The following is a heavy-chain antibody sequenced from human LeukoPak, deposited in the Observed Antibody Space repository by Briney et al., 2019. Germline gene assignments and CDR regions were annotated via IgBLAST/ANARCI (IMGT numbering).Heavy chain of an antibody. CDR3: ASVEMATTAFDY. CDR1: GGSFSGYY. Sequence: SETLSLTCAVYGGSFSGYYWSWIRQPPGKGLEWIGEISHSGSTNYNPSLKSRVTISVDTSKNQFSLKLSSVTAADTAVYYCASVEMATTAFDYWGQGTLVTVSS. D-gene: IGHD5-24*01. CDR2: ISHSGST. J-gene: IGHJ4*02. V-gene: IGHV4-34*01.